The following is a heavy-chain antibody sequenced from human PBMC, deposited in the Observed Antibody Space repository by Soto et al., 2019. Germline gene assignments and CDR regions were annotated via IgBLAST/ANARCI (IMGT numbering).Heavy chain of an antibody. CDR2: IYYTGNS. V-gene: IGHV4-31*03. D-gene: IGHD6-19*01. CDR1: GGSITTNGHY. J-gene: IGHJ4*02. CDR3: AREQWGFDS. Sequence: QVQLQESGPELVKPSQTLSLTCSVSGGSITTNGHYWTWIRQHPGQGLEWIAYIYYTGNSYLNPSLKSRLSISVDTSKNKFSLELRSVAAADSAVYCCAREQWGFDSWGQGTLVTVSS.